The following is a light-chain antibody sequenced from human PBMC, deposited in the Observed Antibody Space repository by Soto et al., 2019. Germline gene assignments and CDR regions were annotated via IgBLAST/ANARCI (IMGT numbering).Light chain of an antibody. V-gene: IGKV3-11*01. Sequence: EIVLTQSPATLSLSPGGRATLSCRASQSVSSYLAWYQQKPGQAPRLLIYDASNRATGIPARFSGSGSGTDFTLTISRLEPEDFVAYYCQQYATDPLTFGGGTKVDIK. J-gene: IGKJ4*01. CDR2: DAS. CDR3: QQYATDPLT. CDR1: QSVSSY.